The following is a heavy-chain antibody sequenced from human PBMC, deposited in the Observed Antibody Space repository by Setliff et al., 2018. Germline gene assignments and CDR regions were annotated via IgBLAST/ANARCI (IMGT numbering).Heavy chain of an antibody. Sequence: GGSLRLSCAASGFLYSNNAFHWVRQTPGKGLEWVAVISYDGTITHYVDSVKGRFSISRDNSQNTLYLQMNSLRAEDTAVYYCVRDTTSGWMLTNWGQGTLVTVSS. D-gene: IGHD6-25*01. CDR2: ISYDGTIT. V-gene: IGHV3-30*04. J-gene: IGHJ4*02. CDR3: VRDTTSGWMLTN. CDR1: GFLYSNNA.